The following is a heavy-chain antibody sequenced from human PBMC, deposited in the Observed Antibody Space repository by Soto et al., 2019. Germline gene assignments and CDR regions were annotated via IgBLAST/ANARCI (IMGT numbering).Heavy chain of an antibody. CDR3: ASDAQQLAPYAMAV. J-gene: IGHJ6*02. V-gene: IGHV3-33*01. CDR1: GFIFKHHA. Sequence: QVQLVESGGGVVQPGRSLRLSCAASGFIFKHHAMHWVRQAAGKGLEWVAQIWYDGSHTYYTDSVKGRFTISRDNPKDMVYLQMDSLRAEATAVYYCASDAQQLAPYAMAVCGQGTTVTVSS. CDR2: IWYDGSHT. D-gene: IGHD1-1*01.